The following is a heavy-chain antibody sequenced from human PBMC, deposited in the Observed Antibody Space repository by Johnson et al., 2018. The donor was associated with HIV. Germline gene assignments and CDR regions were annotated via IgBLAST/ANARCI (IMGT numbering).Heavy chain of an antibody. Sequence: VQLVESGGGVVRTGRSLRLSCAASGFTFSRYWMNWVRQAPGKGLVWVSRINSDGSSTSYADTVKGRFTISRDNAKNTLYLQMNSLRAEDTAVYYCARDLYSNSWYQSDAFDVWGQGTMVTVSS. CDR3: ARDLYSNSWYQSDAFDV. CDR2: INSDGSST. J-gene: IGHJ3*01. CDR1: GFTFSRYW. V-gene: IGHV3-74*01. D-gene: IGHD6-13*01.